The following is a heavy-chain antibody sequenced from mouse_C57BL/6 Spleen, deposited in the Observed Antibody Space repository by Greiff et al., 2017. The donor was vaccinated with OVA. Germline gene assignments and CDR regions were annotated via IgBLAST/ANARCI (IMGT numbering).Heavy chain of an antibody. J-gene: IGHJ4*01. CDR1: GFTFTDYY. V-gene: IGHV7-3*01. CDR2: IRNKANGYTT. Sequence: EVQVVESGGGLVQPGGSLSLSCAASGFTFTDYYMSWVRQPPGKALEWLGFIRNKANGYTTEYSASVKGRFTISRANSQSILYLQMNALRAEDSATYYCARLLFYGSYYYAMDYWGQGTSVTVSS. CDR3: ARLLFYGSYYYAMDY. D-gene: IGHD1-1*01.